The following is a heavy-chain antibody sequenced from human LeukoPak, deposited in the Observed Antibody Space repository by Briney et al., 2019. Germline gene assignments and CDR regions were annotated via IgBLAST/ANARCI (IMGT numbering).Heavy chain of an antibody. CDR1: GYTFTGHY. CDR2: INPKNAAT. Sequence: GASVKVSCKASGYTFTGHYIHWVRQAPGQGLEWMGWINPKNAATNYAQKFQGRVTMTRDTSVSTAYMELSSLRSEDTAVYYCARAEGSGWYLHYYYYMDVWGKGTTVTVSS. CDR3: ARAEGSGWYLHYYYYMDV. D-gene: IGHD6-19*01. V-gene: IGHV1-2*02. J-gene: IGHJ6*03.